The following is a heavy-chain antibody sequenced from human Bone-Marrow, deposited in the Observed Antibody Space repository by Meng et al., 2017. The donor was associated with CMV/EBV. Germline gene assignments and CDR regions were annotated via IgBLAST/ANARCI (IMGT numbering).Heavy chain of an antibody. D-gene: IGHD6-13*01. CDR2: ISSSGSTI. J-gene: IGHJ6*02. V-gene: IGHV3-48*03. CDR1: GFTFSSYE. CDR3: ADGGIAAAGPKHGYYYGMNV. Sequence: GESLKISCAASGFTFSSYEMNWVRQAPGKGLEWVSYISSSGSTIYYADSVKGRFTISRDNAKNSLYLQMNSLRAEDTAVYYCADGGIAAAGPKHGYYYGMNVWGQGPTVPVSS.